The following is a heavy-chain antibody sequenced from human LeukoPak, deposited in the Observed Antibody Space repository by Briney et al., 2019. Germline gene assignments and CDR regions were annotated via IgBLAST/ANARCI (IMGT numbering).Heavy chain of an antibody. CDR1: GGTFSSYA. CDR3: ARVGRRTAAGTPFDY. CDR2: IIPMFGTA. V-gene: IGHV1-69*13. J-gene: IGHJ4*02. Sequence: ASVKVSCKASGGTFSSYALSWVRQAPGQGLEWMGGIIPMFGTANYAQKFQGRVTITADESTSTAYMELSRLKSDDTAVYYCARVGRRTAAGTPFDYWGQGTLVTVSS. D-gene: IGHD6-13*01.